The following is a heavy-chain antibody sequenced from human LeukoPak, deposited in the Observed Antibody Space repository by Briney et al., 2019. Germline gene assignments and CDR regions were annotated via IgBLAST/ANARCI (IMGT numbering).Heavy chain of an antibody. Sequence: GWSLRLSGAASDVTFSSYSMNWGRPSPGHWLEWVSYISSSSTIYYADSVKGRFTISRDNAKNSLYLQMNSLRAEDTAVYYCAREGDGFDPWGQGTLVTVSS. D-gene: IGHD3-16*01. V-gene: IGHV3-48*01. J-gene: IGHJ5*02. CDR2: ISSSSTI. CDR3: AREGDGFDP. CDR1: DVTFSSYS.